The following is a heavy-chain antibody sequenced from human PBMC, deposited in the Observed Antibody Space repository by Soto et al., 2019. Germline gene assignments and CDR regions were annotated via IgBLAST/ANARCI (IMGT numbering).Heavy chain of an antibody. CDR2: IKQDGSEK. J-gene: IGHJ4*02. CDR3: ARDPNYVWGSYRYTDY. V-gene: IGHV3-7*01. D-gene: IGHD3-16*02. CDR1: GFTFSSYW. Sequence: EVQLVESGGCLVQPGGSLRLSCAASGFTFSSYWMSWVRQAPGKGLEWVANIKQDGSEKYYVDSVQGRITISRDNAKNSLYLQMNSLRDEDTAVYYCARDPNYVWGSYRYTDYWGQGTLVTVSS.